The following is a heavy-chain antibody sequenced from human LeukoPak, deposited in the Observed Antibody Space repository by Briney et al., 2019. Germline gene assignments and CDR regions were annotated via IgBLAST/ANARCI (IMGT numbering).Heavy chain of an antibody. Sequence: SQTLSLTCAVSGGSISSGGYSWSWIRQPPGKGLEWIGYIYHSGSTYYNPSLKSRVTISVDRSKNQFSLKLSSVTAADTAVYYCARGVAVAADYFDYWGRGTLVTVSS. D-gene: IGHD6-19*01. CDR3: ARGVAVAADYFDY. V-gene: IGHV4-30-2*01. CDR2: IYHSGST. J-gene: IGHJ4*02. CDR1: GGSISSGGYS.